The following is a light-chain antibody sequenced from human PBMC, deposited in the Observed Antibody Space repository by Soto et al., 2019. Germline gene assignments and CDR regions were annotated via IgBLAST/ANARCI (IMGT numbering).Light chain of an antibody. V-gene: IGKV1-5*03. CDR1: QSINSW. CDR3: QQYDRFPYT. CDR2: KAS. J-gene: IGKJ2*01. Sequence: DIPMTQSPSTLSASIGDTVIITCRASQSINSWLAGYQQKPGKAPKLLIHKASTLESGDPSRFSGSESWTEYTLTISSLQPDDFAAFYCQQYDRFPYTFGQGTKLEIK.